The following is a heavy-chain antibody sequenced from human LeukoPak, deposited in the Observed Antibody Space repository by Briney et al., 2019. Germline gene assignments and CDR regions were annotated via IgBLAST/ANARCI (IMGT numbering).Heavy chain of an antibody. V-gene: IGHV3-21*01. D-gene: IGHD3-3*01. CDR2: ISSSSSYI. CDR3: ARILAYYDFWSGYLDY. CDR1: GFTFSSYS. Sequence: PGGSLRLSCAASGFTFSSYSMNWVRQAPGKGLEWVSSISSSSSYIYYADSVKGRFTISRDNAKNSLYLQMNGLRAEDTAVYYCARILAYYDFWSGYLDYWGQGTLVTVSS. J-gene: IGHJ4*02.